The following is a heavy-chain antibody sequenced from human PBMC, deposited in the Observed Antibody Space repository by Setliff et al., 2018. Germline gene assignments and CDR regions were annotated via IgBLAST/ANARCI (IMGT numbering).Heavy chain of an antibody. V-gene: IGHV4-38-2*01. D-gene: IGHD3-10*01. Sequence: SETLSLTCAVSGYSISSGYYWGWIRQPPGKGLEWIGGIYHSGSTYYNPSLKSRVTISVDTSKNQFSLKLSSVTAADTAVYYCARLYEFGELFSNYWGQGTLVTV. CDR2: IYHSGST. CDR1: GYSISSGYY. CDR3: ARLYEFGELFSNY. J-gene: IGHJ4*02.